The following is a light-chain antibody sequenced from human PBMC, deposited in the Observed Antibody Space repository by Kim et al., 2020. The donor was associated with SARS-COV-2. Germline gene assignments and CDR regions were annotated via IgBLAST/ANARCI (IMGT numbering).Light chain of an antibody. V-gene: IGLV3-19*01. CDR3: NSRDSTSNHLI. CDR2: GKN. CDR1: SLRNYY. J-gene: IGLJ2*01. Sequence: SSELTQDPTMSVALGQTVRITCQGDSLRNYYASWYQQKPGQASVVVIYGKNDRPSGIPDRFSGSRTGDTASLTITGAQAEDEADYYCNSRDSTSNHLIVGGGTQLTVL.